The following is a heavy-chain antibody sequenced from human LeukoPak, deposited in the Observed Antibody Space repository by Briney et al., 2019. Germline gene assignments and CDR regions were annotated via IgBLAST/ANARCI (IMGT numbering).Heavy chain of an antibody. D-gene: IGHD3-9*01. CDR1: GGSISSSNW. J-gene: IGHJ4*02. CDR3: ARGGLRYSSFDY. CDR2: IYHSGST. V-gene: IGHV4-4*02. Sequence: SGTLSLTCAVSGGSISSSNWWSWVRQPPGKGLEWIGEIYHSGSTNYNPSLKSRVTISVDTSKNQFSLKLSSVAAADTAVYYCARGGLRYSSFDYWGQGTLVTVSS.